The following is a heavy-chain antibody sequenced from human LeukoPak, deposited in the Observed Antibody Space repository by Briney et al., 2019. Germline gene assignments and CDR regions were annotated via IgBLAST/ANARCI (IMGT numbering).Heavy chain of an antibody. CDR1: GYTFTGYY. V-gene: IGHV1-2*02. D-gene: IGHD2-8*01. J-gene: IGHJ3*02. CDR2: INPNSGGT. Sequence: ASVKVSCKASGYTFTGYYMHWVRQAPGQVLEWMGWINPNSGGTNYAQKFQGRVTMTRDTSISTAYMELSRLRSDDTAVYYCAREANPLDAFDIWGQGTMVTVSS. CDR3: AREANPLDAFDI.